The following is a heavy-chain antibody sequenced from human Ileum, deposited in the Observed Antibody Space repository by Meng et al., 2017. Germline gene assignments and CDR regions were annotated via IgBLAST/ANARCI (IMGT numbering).Heavy chain of an antibody. CDR3: VRNEGYSLGD. CDR1: GDSISSRDW. CDR2: ISQESGRT. V-gene: IGHV4-4*02. J-gene: IGHJ4*02. D-gene: IGHD2-21*01. Sequence: QVLLQESGPGLVKPSGTLSLTCAVSGDSISSRDWWSWVRQPPGKGLEWIGEISQESGRTNYNPSLKSRVTISLDKSKNQFSLNLNSVTAADTAVYYCVRNEGYSLGDWGQGTLVTVSS.